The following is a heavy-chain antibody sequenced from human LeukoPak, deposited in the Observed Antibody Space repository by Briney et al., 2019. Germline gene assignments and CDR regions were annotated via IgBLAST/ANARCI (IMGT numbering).Heavy chain of an antibody. V-gene: IGHV1-24*01. J-gene: IGHJ3*02. CDR2: FHPEDGET. D-gene: IGHD2-15*01. CDR1: GYTLTELS. Sequence: GASVKVSCKVSGYTLTELSMHWVRQAPGKGLEWMGGFHPEDGETIYAQKFQGRVTMTEDTSTDTAYMELSSLRSEDTAVYYCATDRCGGSCYSSLDRDAFDIWGQGTMVTVSS. CDR3: ATDRCGGSCYSSLDRDAFDI.